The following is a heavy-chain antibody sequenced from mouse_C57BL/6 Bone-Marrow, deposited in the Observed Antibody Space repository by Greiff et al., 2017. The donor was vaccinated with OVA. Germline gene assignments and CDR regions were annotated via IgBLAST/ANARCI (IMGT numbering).Heavy chain of an antibody. CDR2: ISNGGGST. Sequence: EVQGVESGGGLVQPGGSLKLSCAASGFTFSDYYMYWVRQTPEKRLEWVAYISNGGGSTYYPDTVKGRFTISRDNAKNTLYLQMSRLKSEDTAMYYCASPPTYGSSSLGYFDVWGTGTTVTVSS. D-gene: IGHD1-1*01. CDR3: ASPPTYGSSSLGYFDV. J-gene: IGHJ1*03. CDR1: GFTFSDYY. V-gene: IGHV5-12*01.